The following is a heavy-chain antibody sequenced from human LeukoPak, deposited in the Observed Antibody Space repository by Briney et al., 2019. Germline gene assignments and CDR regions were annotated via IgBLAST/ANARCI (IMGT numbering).Heavy chain of an antibody. V-gene: IGHV3-48*03. J-gene: IGHJ6*04. CDR3: ASLYYYGSGSYYDYYHYGMDV. CDR2: ISSSGSTI. D-gene: IGHD3-10*01. Sequence: GGSLRLSCAASGFTFSSYEMNWVRQAPGKGLEWVSYISSSGSTIYYADSVKGRFTISRDNAKNSLYLQMNSLRAEDTAVYYCASLYYYGSGSYYDYYHYGMDVWGKGTTVTVSS. CDR1: GFTFSSYE.